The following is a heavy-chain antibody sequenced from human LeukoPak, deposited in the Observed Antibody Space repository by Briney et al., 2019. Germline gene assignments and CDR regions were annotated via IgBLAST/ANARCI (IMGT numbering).Heavy chain of an antibody. V-gene: IGHV1-8*02. CDR2: MNPNSGNT. CDR3: ARLAAAGTPTIYYYYYGMDV. D-gene: IGHD6-13*01. CDR1: GYTFISYD. J-gene: IGHJ6*02. Sequence: ASVKVSCKASGYTFISYDINWVRQATGQRLEWMGWMNPNSGNTGYAQKFQGRVTMTRNTSISTAYMELSSLRSEDTAVYYCARLAAAGTPTIYYYYYGMDVWGQGTTVTVSS.